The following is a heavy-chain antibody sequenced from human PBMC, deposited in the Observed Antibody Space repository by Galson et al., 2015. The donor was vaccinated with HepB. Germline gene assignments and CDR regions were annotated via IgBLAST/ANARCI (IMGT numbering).Heavy chain of an antibody. CDR2: IRYDGSNK. CDR3: AKDRQDGSGSYYPILDY. J-gene: IGHJ4*02. Sequence: SLRLSCAASGFTFSSYGMHWVRQAPGKGLEWVAFIRYDGSNKYYADSVKGRFTISRDNSKNTLYLQMNSLRAEGTAVYYCAKDRQDGSGSYYPILDYWGQGTLVTVSS. D-gene: IGHD3-10*01. V-gene: IGHV3-30*02. CDR1: GFTFSSYG.